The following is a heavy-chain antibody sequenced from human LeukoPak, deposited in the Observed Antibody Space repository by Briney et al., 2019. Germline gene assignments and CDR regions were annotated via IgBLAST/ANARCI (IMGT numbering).Heavy chain of an antibody. Sequence: SETLSLTCTVSGGSISSGSYYWSWIRQPAGKGLEWIGRIYTSGSTNYNPSLKSRVTISVDTSKNQFSLKLSSVTAADTAVYYCARDFGGYSYGSASLWFNPWGQGTLVTVSS. CDR1: GGSISSGSYY. V-gene: IGHV4-61*02. CDR3: ARDFGGYSYGSASLWFNP. J-gene: IGHJ5*02. D-gene: IGHD5-18*01. CDR2: IYTSGST.